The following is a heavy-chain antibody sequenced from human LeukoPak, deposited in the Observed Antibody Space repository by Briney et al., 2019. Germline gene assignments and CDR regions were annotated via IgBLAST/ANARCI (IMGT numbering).Heavy chain of an antibody. D-gene: IGHD3-22*01. Sequence: ASVKVSCKASGYTFTGYYMHWVRQAPGQGLEWMGWINPNSGGTNYAQKFQGRVTMTRDTSISTAYMELSRLRSDDTAVYYCARAANYDISGYSIPDYWGQGTLVTVSS. J-gene: IGHJ4*02. CDR2: INPNSGGT. CDR3: ARAANYDISGYSIPDY. V-gene: IGHV1-2*02. CDR1: GYTFTGYY.